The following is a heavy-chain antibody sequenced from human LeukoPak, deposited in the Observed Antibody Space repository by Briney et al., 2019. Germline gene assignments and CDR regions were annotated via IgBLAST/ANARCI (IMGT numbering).Heavy chain of an antibody. D-gene: IGHD3-10*01. CDR2: IQSKTDGGTT. CDR3: ATLSVRGVINI. J-gene: IGHJ4*02. V-gene: IGHV3-15*01. Sequence: GGSLRLSCAASGFTFSNTWMNWVRQAPGKGLEWVGRIQSKTDGGTTEYAAPVKGRFTISRDDSKTTLYLQMNSLKTEDTAVYYCATLSVRGVINIWGQGTLVTVSS. CDR1: GFTFSNTW.